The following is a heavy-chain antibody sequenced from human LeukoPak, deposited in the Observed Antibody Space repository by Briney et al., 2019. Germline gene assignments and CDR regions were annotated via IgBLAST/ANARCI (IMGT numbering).Heavy chain of an antibody. CDR3: AKEYNWNYFDY. V-gene: IGHV3-23*01. Sequence: GGSLRLSCAASGLTVSKNYMSWVRQAPGKGLESVSAISGSGGSTYYADSVKGRFTISRDNSKNTLYLQMNSLRAEDTAVYYCAKEYNWNYFDYWGQGTLVTVSS. CDR1: GLTVSKNY. D-gene: IGHD1-20*01. J-gene: IGHJ4*02. CDR2: ISGSGGST.